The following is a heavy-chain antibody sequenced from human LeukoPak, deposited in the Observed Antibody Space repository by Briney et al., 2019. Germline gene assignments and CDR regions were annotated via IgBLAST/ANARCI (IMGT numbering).Heavy chain of an antibody. Sequence: SVKVSCKASGYTFTSYGITWVRQAPGQGLEWMGGIIPIFGTANYAQKFQGRVTITADESTSTAYMELSSLRSEDTAVYYCARYRDHGNYVPSVYYYGMDVWGQGTTVTVSS. J-gene: IGHJ6*02. CDR3: ARYRDHGNYVPSVYYYGMDV. CDR1: GYTFTSYG. D-gene: IGHD4-17*01. CDR2: IIPIFGTA. V-gene: IGHV1-69*13.